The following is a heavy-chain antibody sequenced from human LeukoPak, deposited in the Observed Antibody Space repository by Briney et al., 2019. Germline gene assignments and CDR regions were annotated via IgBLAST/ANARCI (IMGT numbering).Heavy chain of an antibody. Sequence: PGGSLRLFCAVPGFTFSDHYMDWGRQAPGEGLVGVARSRSKAQSYSTEYAASVKGRFTISRDDSKDLLYLQMNSLKTEDTAVYYCAREGRDAYNYAFDTWGQGTMVTVSS. J-gene: IGHJ3*02. CDR3: AREGRDAYNYAFDT. CDR1: GFTFSDHY. CDR2: SRSKAQSYST. V-gene: IGHV3-72*01. D-gene: IGHD5-24*01.